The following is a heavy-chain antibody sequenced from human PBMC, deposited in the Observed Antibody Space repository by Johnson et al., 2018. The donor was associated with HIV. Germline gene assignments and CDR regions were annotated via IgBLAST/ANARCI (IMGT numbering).Heavy chain of an antibody. Sequence: VQLVESGGGLVQPGGSLRLSCAASGFTFSNACMNWVRQAPGKGLEWVSVIYSGGSTYSADSVTGRFPISRDNSKNTLYRQMNSLRAEDTAVYYCASPDYERYDGSFDIGGQVTSATGSS. CDR3: ASPDYERYDGSFDI. CDR1: GFTFSNAC. V-gene: IGHV3-66*01. D-gene: IGHD3-16*01. CDR2: IYSGGST. J-gene: IGHJ3*02.